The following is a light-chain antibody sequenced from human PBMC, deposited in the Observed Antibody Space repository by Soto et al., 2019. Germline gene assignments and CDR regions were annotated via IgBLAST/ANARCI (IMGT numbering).Light chain of an antibody. CDR2: DAS. CDR3: QQYDHLIT. Sequence: DIQMTQSPSSLSASVGDRVTITCQASQSINNYLNWYQQKPGRAPKLLIYDASSLEAGVPSRFRGSGSGTDFTFTISSLQPEDLATYYCQQYDHLITFGQGTRLENK. V-gene: IGKV1-33*01. CDR1: QSINNY. J-gene: IGKJ5*01.